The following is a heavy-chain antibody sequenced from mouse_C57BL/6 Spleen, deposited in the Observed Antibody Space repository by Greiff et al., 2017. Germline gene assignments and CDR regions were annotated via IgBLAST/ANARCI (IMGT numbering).Heavy chain of an antibody. Sequence: VQLQQSGAELVRPGASVKLSCTASGFNITDYYMHWVKQRPEQGLEWIGRIYPGDGDTEYAPKFQGKATLTADTSSNTASLQLSSLTSEDTAVYYCTTWGDYGNYVFDYWGQGTTLTVSS. D-gene: IGHD2-1*01. J-gene: IGHJ2*01. CDR3: TTWGDYGNYVFDY. CDR2: IYPGDGDT. CDR1: GFNITDYY. V-gene: IGHV14-1*01.